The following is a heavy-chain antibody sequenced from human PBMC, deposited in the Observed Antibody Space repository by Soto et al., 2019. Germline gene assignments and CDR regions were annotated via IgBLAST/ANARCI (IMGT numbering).Heavy chain of an antibody. Sequence: SETLSLTCTVSGGSISSGGYYWSWIRQHPGKGLEWIGYIYYSGSTYYNPSLKSRVTISVDTSKNQFSLKLSSVTAADTAVYYCARDISGYDYLDYWGQGTLVTVSS. CDR3: ARDISGYDYLDY. CDR1: GGSISSGGYY. CDR2: IYYSGST. V-gene: IGHV4-31*03. D-gene: IGHD5-12*01. J-gene: IGHJ4*02.